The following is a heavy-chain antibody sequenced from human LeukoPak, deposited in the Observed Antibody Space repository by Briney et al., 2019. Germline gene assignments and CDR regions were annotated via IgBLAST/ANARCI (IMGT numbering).Heavy chain of an antibody. Sequence: GASVKVSCKASGYTFTSYGISWVRQAPGQGLEWMGGFSAYNGNTNYAQKLQGRVTMTTDTSTSTAYMELRSLRSDDTAVYYCARDRFGSGSYYTFDYWGQGTLVTVSS. V-gene: IGHV1-18*01. CDR2: FSAYNGNT. CDR3: ARDRFGSGSYYTFDY. J-gene: IGHJ4*02. D-gene: IGHD3-10*01. CDR1: GYTFTSYG.